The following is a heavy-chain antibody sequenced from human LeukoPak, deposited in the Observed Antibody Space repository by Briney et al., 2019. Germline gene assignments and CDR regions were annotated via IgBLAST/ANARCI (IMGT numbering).Heavy chain of an antibody. J-gene: IGHJ4*02. V-gene: IGHV3-30*04. CDR1: GFTFSSYA. CDR3: ARDGGGFGELPFDY. D-gene: IGHD3-10*01. CDR2: ISYDGGNK. Sequence: GGSLRLSCAASGFTFSSYAMHWVRQAPGKGLEWVAVISYDGGNKYYADSVKGRFTISRDNSKNTLYLQMNSLRAEDTAVYYCARDGGGFGELPFDYWGQGTLVTVSS.